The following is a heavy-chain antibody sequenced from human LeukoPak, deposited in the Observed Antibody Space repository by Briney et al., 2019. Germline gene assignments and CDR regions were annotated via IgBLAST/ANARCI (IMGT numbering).Heavy chain of an antibody. D-gene: IGHD6-19*01. Sequence: SETLSLTCAVYGGSFSGYYWSWIRQPPGKGLEWIGEINHSGSTNYNPSLKSRVTISVDTSKNQFSLKLSSVTAADTAVYYCARDHGGAVVSQFDYWGQGTLVTVSS. J-gene: IGHJ4*02. CDR2: INHSGST. V-gene: IGHV4-34*01. CDR3: ARDHGGAVVSQFDY. CDR1: GGSFSGYY.